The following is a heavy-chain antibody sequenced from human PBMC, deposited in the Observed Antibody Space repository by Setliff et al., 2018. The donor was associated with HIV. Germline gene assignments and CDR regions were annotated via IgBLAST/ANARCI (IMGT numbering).Heavy chain of an antibody. CDR2: ISYTGST. V-gene: IGHV4-39*01. J-gene: IGHJ4*02. D-gene: IGHD3-9*01. CDR3: ARQTWEYYDTLTGYYRSPKNFDS. CDR1: GGSINRSNYY. Sequence: SETLSLTCTVPGGSINRSNYYWGWIRQPPGKGLEWFGTISYTGSTYYDPSLKSRVTISLDTSKNQFFLKLSSVTAPDTAIYYCARQTWEYYDTLTGYYRSPKNFDSWGQGTLVTVSS.